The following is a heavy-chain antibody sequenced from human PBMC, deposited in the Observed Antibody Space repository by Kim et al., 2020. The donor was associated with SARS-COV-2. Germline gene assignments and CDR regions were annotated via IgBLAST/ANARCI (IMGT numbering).Heavy chain of an antibody. Sequence: GGSLRLSCAASGFTFSSYAMSWVRQAPGKGLEWVASISHSDGSTFYADSVKGRFTISRDNSKNTLYLQMHSLGVEDTAVYYCARKAVETPKIFLDYWGRGTLVTVSS. J-gene: IGHJ4*02. V-gene: IGHV3-23*01. CDR3: ARKAVETPKIFLDY. D-gene: IGHD5-18*01. CDR2: ISHSDGST. CDR1: GFTFSSYA.